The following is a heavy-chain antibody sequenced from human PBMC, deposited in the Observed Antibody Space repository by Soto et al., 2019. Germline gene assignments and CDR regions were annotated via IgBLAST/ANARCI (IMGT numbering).Heavy chain of an antibody. CDR2: INHSGST. Sequence: SETLSLTCAVYGGSFSGYYWSWIRQPPGKGLEWIGEINHSGSTNYNPSLKSRVTISVDTSKNQFSLKLSSVTAGDTAVYYCARGAPDIVLMVYAILYYFDYWGQGTLVTVSS. CDR1: GGSFSGYY. V-gene: IGHV4-34*01. CDR3: ARGAPDIVLMVYAILYYFDY. J-gene: IGHJ4*02. D-gene: IGHD2-8*01.